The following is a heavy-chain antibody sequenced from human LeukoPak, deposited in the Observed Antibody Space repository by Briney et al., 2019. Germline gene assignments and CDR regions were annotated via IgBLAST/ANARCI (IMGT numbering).Heavy chain of an antibody. V-gene: IGHV3-23*01. CDR3: ANDRASGRYLSGEY. J-gene: IGHJ4*02. CDR1: VLPFSSYA. Sequence: PGGPLRLLCAASVLPFSSYAMSWARHARGKGLEWVSAISGRGGSTFHTVSEKGRFTLHRENPKNTLSVQKNTERRGDTAVYYCANDRASGRYLSGEYWGQGTLVTVSS. D-gene: IGHD1-26*01. CDR2: ISGRGGST.